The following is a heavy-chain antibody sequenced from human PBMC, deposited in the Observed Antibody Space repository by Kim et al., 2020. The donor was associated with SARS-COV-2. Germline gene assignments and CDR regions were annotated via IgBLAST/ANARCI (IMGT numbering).Heavy chain of an antibody. CDR3: AREGPSHYYYVSSGYSY. D-gene: IGHD3-22*01. CDR2: INPNSGGT. J-gene: IGHJ4*01. Sequence: ASVKVSCKASGYTFTGYYMHWVRQAPGQGLEWMGWINPNSGGTNYAQKFQGRVTMTRDTSISTAYMELSRLRSDDTAVYYCAREGPSHYYYVSSGYSYWGQGTLVTVSS. V-gene: IGHV1-2*02. CDR1: GYTFTGYY.